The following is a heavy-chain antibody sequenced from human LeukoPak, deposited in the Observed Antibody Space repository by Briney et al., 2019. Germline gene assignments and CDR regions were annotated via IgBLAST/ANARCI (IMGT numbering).Heavy chain of an antibody. CDR2: ISYDGSNK. CDR1: GFIFSSYG. CDR3: AKDEAAAGPFDY. J-gene: IGHJ4*02. V-gene: IGHV3-30*18. D-gene: IGHD6-13*01. Sequence: GGSLRLSCAASGFIFSSYGMHWVRQAPGKGLEWVAVISYDGSNKYYADSVKGRFTISRDNSKNTVYLQMNSLRAEDTAVYYCAKDEAAAGPFDYWGQGTLVTVSS.